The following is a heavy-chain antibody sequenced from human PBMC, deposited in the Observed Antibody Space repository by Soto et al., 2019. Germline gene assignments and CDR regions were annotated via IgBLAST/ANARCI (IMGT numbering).Heavy chain of an antibody. J-gene: IGHJ3*02. CDR3: ARDVSITMVRGVSDAFDI. CDR1: GYTFTSYG. Sequence: ASVKVSCKASGYTFTSYGISWVRQAPGQGLEWMGWISAYNGNTNYAQKLQGRVTMTTDTSTSTAYMELRSLRSGDTAVYYCARDVSITMVRGVSDAFDIWGQGTMVTVSS. V-gene: IGHV1-18*01. D-gene: IGHD3-10*01. CDR2: ISAYNGNT.